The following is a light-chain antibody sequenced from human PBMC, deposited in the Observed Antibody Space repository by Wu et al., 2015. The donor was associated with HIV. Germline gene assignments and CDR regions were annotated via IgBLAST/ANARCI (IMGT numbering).Light chain of an antibody. J-gene: IGKJ1*01. Sequence: EILMTQSPATLSVSPGDRVTLSCTSSQSINSNLAWYQQKPGQAPRLLIYDASTRATGIPARLSGSESGTEFTLTISSIQTEDFALYYCQQYNNWPLWTFGQGTKVEIK. V-gene: IGKV3-15*01. CDR1: QSINSN. CDR2: DAS. CDR3: QQYNNWPLWT.